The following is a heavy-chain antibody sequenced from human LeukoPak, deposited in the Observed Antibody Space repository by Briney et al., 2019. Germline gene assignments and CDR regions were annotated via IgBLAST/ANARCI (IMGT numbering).Heavy chain of an antibody. Sequence: PGGSLRLSCAASGFTFDDYGMSWVRQAPGKGLEWVSYISGRSTFTKYADSVKGRFTISRDNAKNSLYLQMNSLRAEDTAVYYCARDGAGDYVDYWGQGTLVTVSS. D-gene: IGHD4-17*01. CDR1: GFTFDDYG. CDR2: ISGRSTFT. V-gene: IGHV3-11*05. J-gene: IGHJ4*02. CDR3: ARDGAGDYVDY.